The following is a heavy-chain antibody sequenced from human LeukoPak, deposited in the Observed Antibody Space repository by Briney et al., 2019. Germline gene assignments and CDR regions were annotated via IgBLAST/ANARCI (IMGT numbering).Heavy chain of an antibody. CDR2: INPNSGGT. CDR1: GYTFTVYY. V-gene: IGHV1-2*02. D-gene: IGHD6-13*01. Sequence: ASVTVSCKASGYTFTVYYMHWVRQAPGQGLEWMGWINPNSGGTNYAQKFQGRVTMTRDTSISTAYMELSRLRSDDTAVYYCASGLAAAGSFDYWGQGTLVTVSS. CDR3: ASGLAAAGSFDY. J-gene: IGHJ4*02.